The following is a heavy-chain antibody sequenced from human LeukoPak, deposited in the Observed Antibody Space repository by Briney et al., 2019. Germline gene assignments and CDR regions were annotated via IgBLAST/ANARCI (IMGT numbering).Heavy chain of an antibody. CDR1: GGTFSSYA. CDR2: IIPIFGTA. CDR3: AGGNYDFWSGYYPRWFDP. Sequence: SVKVSCKASGGTFSSYAISWVRQAPGQGLEWMGGIIPIFGTANYAQKFQGRVTITTDESTSTAYMELSSLRSEDTAVYYCAGGNYDFWSGYYPRWFDPWGQGTLVTVSS. V-gene: IGHV1-69*05. J-gene: IGHJ5*02. D-gene: IGHD3-3*01.